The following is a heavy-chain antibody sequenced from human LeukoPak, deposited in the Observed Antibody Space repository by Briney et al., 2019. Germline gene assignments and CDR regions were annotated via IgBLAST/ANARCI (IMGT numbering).Heavy chain of an antibody. V-gene: IGHV1-18*01. CDR1: GYTFTSYG. CDR2: INTYKGNT. Sequence: AASVKVSCKASGYTFTSYGISWVRQAPGQGLEWMGWINTYKGNTQYAQRLQGRVTMTTDTSTNTAYMELGSLRSDDTAVYYCARVQLPYQELDYWGQGTLVTVSS. D-gene: IGHD2-2*02. J-gene: IGHJ4*02. CDR3: ARVQLPYQELDY.